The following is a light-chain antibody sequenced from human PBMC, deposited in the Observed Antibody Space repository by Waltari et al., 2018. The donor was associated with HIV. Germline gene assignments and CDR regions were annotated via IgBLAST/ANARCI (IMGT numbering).Light chain of an antibody. Sequence: QSALTQPASVSGSPGQPIPITCTGTSSDVGYYKSVSWYQMHLATAPKLIIYDVPNRPSGVSNRFSGSKSGNTASLTISGLQADDEADYFCNSYVAADTRIFGPGTKVTVL. CDR2: DVP. CDR1: SSDVGYYKS. V-gene: IGLV2-14*01. CDR3: NSYVAADTRI. J-gene: IGLJ1*01.